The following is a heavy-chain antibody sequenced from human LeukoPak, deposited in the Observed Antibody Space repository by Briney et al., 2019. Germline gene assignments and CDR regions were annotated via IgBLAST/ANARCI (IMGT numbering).Heavy chain of an antibody. V-gene: IGHV3-30*03. D-gene: IGHD6-19*01. CDR3: ESSGWYEQFDY. CDR1: GFTFSSYG. CDR2: ISYDGSNK. Sequence: GRSLRLSCAASGFTFSSYGMHWVRQAPGKGLEWVAVISYDGSNKYYADSVKGRFTISRDNPKNTLYLQMNSLRAEDTAVYYCESSGWYEQFDYWGQGTLVTVSS. J-gene: IGHJ4*02.